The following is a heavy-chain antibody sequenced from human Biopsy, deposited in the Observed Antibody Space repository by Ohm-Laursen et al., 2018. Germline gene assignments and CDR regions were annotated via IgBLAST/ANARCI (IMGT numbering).Heavy chain of an antibody. Sequence: SLRLSCTASGFTFSSFGMHWVRQAPGKGLEWVAVVWYDGINKFYADSVEGRFTISRDNFKSTVYLEMNSLRPEDTAVYYCARDLGNLRGVMFYLDSWGQGTLVSVSS. CDR1: GFTFSSFG. J-gene: IGHJ4*02. CDR3: ARDLGNLRGVMFYLDS. CDR2: VWYDGINK. V-gene: IGHV3-33*01. D-gene: IGHD3-16*01.